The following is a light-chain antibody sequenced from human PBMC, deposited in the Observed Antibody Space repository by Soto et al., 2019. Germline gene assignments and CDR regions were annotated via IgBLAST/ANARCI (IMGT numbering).Light chain of an antibody. CDR3: QQYEIAPKT. Sequence: EIVLTQSPGTLSLSPGERATLSCRASQSLISSHLAWYQQKPGQAPRLIIYGASSRATGIPERFSGSGSGTDFTLSISGLEPEDFAVYYCQQYEIAPKTFGQGTRVEIK. CDR2: GAS. CDR1: QSLISSH. J-gene: IGKJ1*01. V-gene: IGKV3-20*01.